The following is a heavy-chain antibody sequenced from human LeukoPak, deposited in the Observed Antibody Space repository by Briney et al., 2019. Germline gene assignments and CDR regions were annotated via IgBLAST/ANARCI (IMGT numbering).Heavy chain of an antibody. CDR3: ARDKKSGESSEINY. J-gene: IGHJ4*02. V-gene: IGHV3-74*03. CDR2: INRDGSTK. CDR1: GFTFSSYW. Sequence: GGSLRLSCAASGFTFSSYWMHWVRQAPGKGLVWVSRINRDGSTKKYADSVKGRFTFARDNAKNTLNLQMNSLREEDTAVYYCARDKKSGESSEINYWGEGTLVTVSS. D-gene: IGHD3-10*01.